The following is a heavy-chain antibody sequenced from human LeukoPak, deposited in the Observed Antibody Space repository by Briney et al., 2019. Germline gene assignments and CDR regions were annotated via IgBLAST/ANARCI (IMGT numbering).Heavy chain of an antibody. CDR2: ISSSSSSI. V-gene: IGHV3-48*01. Sequence: GGSLRLSCAASGFIFSSYSMNWVRQAPGKGLEWVSYISSSSSSIYYADSVKGRFTISRDNSKNTLYLQMNSLRAEDTAVYYCASALRIYYYFDYWGQGTLVTVSS. CDR1: GFIFSSYS. D-gene: IGHD1-26*01. J-gene: IGHJ4*02. CDR3: ASALRIYYYFDY.